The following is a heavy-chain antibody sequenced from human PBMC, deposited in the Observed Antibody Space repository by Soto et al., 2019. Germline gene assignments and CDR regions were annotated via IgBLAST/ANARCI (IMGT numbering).Heavy chain of an antibody. J-gene: IGHJ4*02. CDR1: GFTFSSYA. CDR2: ISYDGSNK. CDR3: ARIERTPGD. D-gene: IGHD7-27*01. Sequence: QVKLVESRGGVVQPGRSLRLSCAASGFTFSSYAMHWVRQAPGKGLEWVAVISYDGSNKYYADSVKGRFTISRDNSKNTLYLQMNSLRAEDTAVYYCARIERTPGDWGQGTLVTVSS. V-gene: IGHV3-30-3*01.